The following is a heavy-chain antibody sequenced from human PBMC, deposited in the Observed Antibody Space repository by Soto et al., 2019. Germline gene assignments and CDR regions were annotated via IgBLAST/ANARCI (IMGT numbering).Heavy chain of an antibody. CDR2: ISGSGGST. CDR1: GFTFISYA. V-gene: IGHV3-23*01. CDR3: AKVHGFWVAVAGRPPYGMDV. J-gene: IGHJ6*02. D-gene: IGHD6-19*01. Sequence: GGSLRLSFAASGFTFISYAMSWGRQAPGKGLEWVSAISGSGGSTYYADSVKGRFTISRDNSKNTLYLQMNSLRAEDTAVYYCAKVHGFWVAVAGRPPYGMDVWGQGTTVTVSS.